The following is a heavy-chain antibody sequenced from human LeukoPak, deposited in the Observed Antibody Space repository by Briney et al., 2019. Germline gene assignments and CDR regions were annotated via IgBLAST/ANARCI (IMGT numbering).Heavy chain of an antibody. Sequence: GGSLRLSCAASGFTFSNAWMSWVRQAPGKGLEWVGRIKSKTDGGTTDYAAPVKGRFTISRDDSKNTLYLQMNSLKTEDTAVYYCTTCIVGANGGAFDIWGQGTMVTVSS. V-gene: IGHV3-15*01. CDR3: TTCIVGANGGAFDI. D-gene: IGHD1-26*01. J-gene: IGHJ3*02. CDR1: GFTFSNAW. CDR2: IKSKTDGGTT.